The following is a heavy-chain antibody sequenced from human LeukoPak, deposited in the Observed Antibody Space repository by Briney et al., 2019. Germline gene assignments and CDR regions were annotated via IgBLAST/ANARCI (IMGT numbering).Heavy chain of an antibody. CDR2: IIPILGIA. J-gene: IGHJ4*02. Sequence: ASVKVSCKASGGTFSSYAISWVRQAPGQGLEWMGMIIPILGIANYAQKFQVRVTITADKSTSTAYMELRSLRSEDTAVYYCARVAGSYYYDSSGYGGRGGPYYFDYWGQGTLVTVSS. D-gene: IGHD3-22*01. CDR1: GGTFSSYA. CDR3: ARVAGSYYYDSSGYGGRGGPYYFDY. V-gene: IGHV1-69*04.